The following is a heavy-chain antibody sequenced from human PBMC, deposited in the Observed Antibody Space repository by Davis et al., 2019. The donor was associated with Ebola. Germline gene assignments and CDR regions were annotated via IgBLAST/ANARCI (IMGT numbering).Heavy chain of an antibody. CDR2: INSDGSST. CDR1: GFTFSSYW. V-gene: IGHV3-74*01. Sequence: PGGSLRLSCAASGFTFSSYWMHWVRQAPGKGLVWVSRINSDGSSTSYADSVKGRFTISRDNAKNTLYLQMNSLRAEDTAVYYCARGEGLTGYYYGMDVWGKGTTVTVSS. J-gene: IGHJ6*04. D-gene: IGHD3-16*01. CDR3: ARGEGLTGYYYGMDV.